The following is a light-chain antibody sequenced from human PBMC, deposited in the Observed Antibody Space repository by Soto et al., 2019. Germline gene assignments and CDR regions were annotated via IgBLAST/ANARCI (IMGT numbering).Light chain of an antibody. J-gene: IGKJ4*01. Sequence: DIQMTQSPSTLSASVGDXXXXXXXXSQSISSWLAWYQQKPGKAPKLLIXDASSLESGVPSRFSGSGSGTEFTLTISSLQPDDFATYYCQQYNSYPLTFGGGTKVDIK. CDR1: QSISSW. CDR2: DAS. V-gene: IGKV1-5*01. CDR3: QQYNSYPLT.